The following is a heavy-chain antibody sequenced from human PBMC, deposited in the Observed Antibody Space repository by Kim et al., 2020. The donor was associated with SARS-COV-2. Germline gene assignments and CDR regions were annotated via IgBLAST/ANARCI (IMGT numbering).Heavy chain of an antibody. Sequence: SETLSLTCTVSGDSITSHYWMWIRQPPGKGLEWIGYMYHSGSTNYSPFFGTRATFSIDGSKTKFSLRLSSVSAADTAVYFCARGSNEKYSFYFYYMDVWGKGTTVTVSS. CDR1: GDSITSHY. D-gene: IGHD2-8*01. CDR2: MYHSGST. CDR3: ARGSNEKYSFYFYYMDV. V-gene: IGHV4-59*11. J-gene: IGHJ6*03.